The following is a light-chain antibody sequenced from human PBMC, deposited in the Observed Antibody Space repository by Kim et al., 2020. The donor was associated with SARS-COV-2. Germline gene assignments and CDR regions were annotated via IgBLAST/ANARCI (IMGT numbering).Light chain of an antibody. V-gene: IGKV3-20*01. J-gene: IGKJ2*01. Sequence: LSPGERATRSCRASQSFTSGYLAWYQQKPGQAPRLLIYGASNRATGIPDRFSGSGSGTDFTLTISRLEPEDFAVYYCQQYVGSPTFGQGTKVEI. CDR1: QSFTSGY. CDR3: QQYVGSPT. CDR2: GAS.